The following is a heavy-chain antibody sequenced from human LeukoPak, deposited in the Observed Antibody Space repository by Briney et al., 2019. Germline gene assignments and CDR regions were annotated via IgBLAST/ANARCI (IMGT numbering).Heavy chain of an antibody. Sequence: SETLSLTCTVSGGSISSSNYNWSWIRQPPGKGLEWIGEINHSGSTNYNPSLKSRVTISVDTSKNQFSLKLSSVTAADTAVYYCARLEVRQLWFGEFGLFDYWGQGTLVTVSS. D-gene: IGHD3-10*01. CDR3: ARLEVRQLWFGEFGLFDY. J-gene: IGHJ4*02. CDR2: INHSGST. V-gene: IGHV4-39*07. CDR1: GGSISSSNYN.